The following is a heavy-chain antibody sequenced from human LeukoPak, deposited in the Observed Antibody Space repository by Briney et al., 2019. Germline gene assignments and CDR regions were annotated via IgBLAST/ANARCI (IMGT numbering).Heavy chain of an antibody. D-gene: IGHD5-18*01. V-gene: IGHV1-24*01. Sequence: GASVKVSCKVSGYTLTELSMHWVRQAPGKGLEWMGGFDREDGETIYAQKFQGRVTMTEDTSTDTPYMDLSSLRSEDTAVYYCATQHTYGQLDYWGQGTLVTVSS. CDR3: ATQHTYGQLDY. J-gene: IGHJ4*02. CDR2: FDREDGET. CDR1: GYTLTELS.